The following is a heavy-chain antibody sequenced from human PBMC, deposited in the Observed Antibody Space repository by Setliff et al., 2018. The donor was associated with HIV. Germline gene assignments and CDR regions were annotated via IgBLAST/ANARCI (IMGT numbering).Heavy chain of an antibody. Sequence: SETLSLTCNVSGASFSSGGYYWSWIRQHPGKGLEWIGYMSYSGSTYYNPSLKTRVTISVDTSKNQFSLKLSSVTAADTAVYYCARHQVSYYDFWSGSLYYMDVWGKGTTVTVSS. CDR3: ARHQVSYYDFWSGSLYYMDV. V-gene: IGHV4-31*03. D-gene: IGHD3-3*01. CDR2: MSYSGST. CDR1: GASFSSGGYY. J-gene: IGHJ6*03.